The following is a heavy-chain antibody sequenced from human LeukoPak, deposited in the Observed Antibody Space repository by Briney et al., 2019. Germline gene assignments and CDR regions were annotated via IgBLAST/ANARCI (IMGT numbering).Heavy chain of an antibody. CDR3: AREKAPNGPDY. Sequence: GGSLRLSCATFGFTVSSKYMSWCRQAPGKGLEWVSILYSANNTNYADSVKGRFTISSDTSKNTLYLQMNSLRVEDTAVYYCAREKAPNGPDYWGQGTLVTVSS. CDR2: LYSANNT. D-gene: IGHD4-17*01. V-gene: IGHV3-66*01. J-gene: IGHJ4*02. CDR1: GFTVSSKY.